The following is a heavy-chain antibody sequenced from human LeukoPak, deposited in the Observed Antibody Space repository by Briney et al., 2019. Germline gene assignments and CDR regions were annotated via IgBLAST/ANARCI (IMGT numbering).Heavy chain of an antibody. D-gene: IGHD3-9*01. J-gene: IGHJ4*02. CDR3: ARGPTYDILTGYSYYFDY. Sequence: SEALSLTCTVSGGSVSSGSYYWSWIRQHPEKGLEWIGYIYYSGSTYYNPSLKSRVTISVDTSKNQFSLKLSSVTAADTAVYYCARGPTYDILTGYSYYFDYWGQGTLVTVSS. V-gene: IGHV4-31*03. CDR2: IYYSGST. CDR1: GGSVSSGSYY.